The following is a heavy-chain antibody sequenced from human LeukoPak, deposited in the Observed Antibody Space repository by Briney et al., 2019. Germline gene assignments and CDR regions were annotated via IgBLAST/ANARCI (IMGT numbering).Heavy chain of an antibody. CDR2: ISGSGGTT. CDR1: GFTFSSYA. D-gene: IGHD3-3*01. J-gene: IGHJ4*02. V-gene: IGHV3-23*01. Sequence: GGSLRRSCAASGFTFSSYAMDWVRQAPGKGLEWVSAISGSGGTTYYADSVKGRFTISRDNSKNTLFLHMNSLRAEDTAVYYCAKGVNDFGSGYQYYFDYWGQGTLVTVSS. CDR3: AKGVNDFGSGYQYYFDY.